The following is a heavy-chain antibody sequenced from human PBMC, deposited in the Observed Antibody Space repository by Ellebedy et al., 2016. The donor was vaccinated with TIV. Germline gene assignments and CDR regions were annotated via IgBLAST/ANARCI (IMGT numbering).Heavy chain of an antibody. V-gene: IGHV3-66*01. CDR1: GFTVSSNY. D-gene: IGHD5-24*01. J-gene: IGHJ6*02. Sequence: GESLKISCAASGFTVSSNYMSWVRQAPGKGLEWVSVIYSGGSTYYADSVKGRFTISRDNSKNTLYLQMNSLRAEDTAVYYCARGAGEGGDGYSLIYYYYGMDVWGQGTTVTVSS. CDR2: IYSGGST. CDR3: ARGAGEGGDGYSLIYYYYGMDV.